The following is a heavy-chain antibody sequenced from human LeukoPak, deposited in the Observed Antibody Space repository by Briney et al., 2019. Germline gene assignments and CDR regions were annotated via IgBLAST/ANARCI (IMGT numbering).Heavy chain of an antibody. CDR2: ISGSGGST. J-gene: IGHJ6*02. CDR1: GFTFSSYA. D-gene: IGHD2-2*01. Sequence: PGGSLRLSCAASGFTFSSYAMSWVRQAPGKGLEWVSAISGSGGSTYYADSVKGRFTISRDNSKNTLYLQMNSLRAEDTAVYYCAKVLGYCSSTSCSNYYGMDVWGQGTTVTVSS. V-gene: IGHV3-23*01. CDR3: AKVLGYCSSTSCSNYYGMDV.